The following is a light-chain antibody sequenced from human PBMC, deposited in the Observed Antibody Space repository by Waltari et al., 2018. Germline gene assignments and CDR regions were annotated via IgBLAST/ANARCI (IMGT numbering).Light chain of an antibody. CDR2: STN. V-gene: IGLV8-61*01. J-gene: IGLJ2*01. CDR3: VLYMGSGVSV. CDR1: SGSVSTNYY. Sequence: QTVVTQEPSFSVSPGGTVTLTCGLSSGSVSTNYYPSWYQQTPGQAPRTLIYSTNIRSSGVPDRFSGSILGNKAALTITGAQPDDESDYYCVLYMGSGVSVFGGGTKVTVL.